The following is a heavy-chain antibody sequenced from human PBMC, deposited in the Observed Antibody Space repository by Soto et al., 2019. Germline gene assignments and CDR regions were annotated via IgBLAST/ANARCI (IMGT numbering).Heavy chain of an antibody. D-gene: IGHD2-2*01. CDR2: INAGNGNT. CDR3: ARFPPVLCISTSCYAGDWFDP. J-gene: IGHJ5*02. V-gene: IGHV1-3*01. Sequence: ASVKVSCKASGYTFTSYAMHWVRQAPGQRLEWMGWINAGNGNTKYSQKFQGRVTITRDTSASTAYMELSSLRSEDTAVYYCARFPPVLCISTSCYAGDWFDPWGQGTLVTVSS. CDR1: GYTFTSYA.